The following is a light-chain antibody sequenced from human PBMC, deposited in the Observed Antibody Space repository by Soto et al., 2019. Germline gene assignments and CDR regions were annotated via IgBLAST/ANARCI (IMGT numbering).Light chain of an antibody. Sequence: EIVMTQSPATLSVSPGERATLSCRASQSVGSSLAWYQRKPGQAPRLLIYGASTRATGIPATFSGSGSGTEFTLTISSLQSEDFAVYYCQQYNSSPLTFGGGTKVEIK. CDR3: QQYNSSPLT. V-gene: IGKV3-15*01. CDR2: GAS. J-gene: IGKJ4*01. CDR1: QSVGSS.